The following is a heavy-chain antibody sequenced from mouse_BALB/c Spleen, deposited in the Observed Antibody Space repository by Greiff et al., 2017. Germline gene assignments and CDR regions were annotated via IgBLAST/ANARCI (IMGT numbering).Heavy chain of an antibody. CDR2: INPGSGGT. D-gene: IGHD1-1*01. V-gene: IGHV1-54*01. J-gene: IGHJ1*01. Sequence: VQLQQSGAELVRPGTSVKVSCKASGYAFTNYLIEWVKQRPGQGLEWIGVINPGSGGTNYNEKFKGKTTMTADKSSSPAYMQRSSLTSDDSAVYFCVYGSSYVGYFDVWGAGTTVTVSS. CDR3: VYGSSYVGYFDV. CDR1: GYAFTNYL.